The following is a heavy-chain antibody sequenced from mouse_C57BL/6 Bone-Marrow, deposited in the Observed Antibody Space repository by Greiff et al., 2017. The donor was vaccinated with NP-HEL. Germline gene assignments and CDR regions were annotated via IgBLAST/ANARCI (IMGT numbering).Heavy chain of an antibody. Sequence: VQLQQSGPELVKPGASVKISCKASGYAFSSSWMNWVKQRPGKGLEWIGRIYPGDGDTNYNGKFKGKATLTADKSSSTAYMQLSSLTSEDSAVYFCASLYYYGSSTVFFEVWGTGTTVTVAS. CDR3: ASLYYYGSSTVFFEV. D-gene: IGHD1-1*01. CDR1: GYAFSSSW. CDR2: IYPGDGDT. J-gene: IGHJ1*03. V-gene: IGHV1-82*01.